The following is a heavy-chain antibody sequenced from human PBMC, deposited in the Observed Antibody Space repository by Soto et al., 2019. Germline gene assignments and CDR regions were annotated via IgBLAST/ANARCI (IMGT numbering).Heavy chain of an antibody. CDR2: INHSGST. D-gene: IGHD1-1*01. V-gene: IGHV4-34*01. CDR3: ARTGRNLPFDY. J-gene: IGHJ4*02. Sequence: PSETLSLTCAVYGGSFSGYYWSWIRQPPGKGLEWIGEINHSGSTNYNPSLKSRVTISVGTSKNQFSLKLSSVAAADTAVYYCARTGRNLPFDYWGQGTLVTVSS. CDR1: GGSFSGYY.